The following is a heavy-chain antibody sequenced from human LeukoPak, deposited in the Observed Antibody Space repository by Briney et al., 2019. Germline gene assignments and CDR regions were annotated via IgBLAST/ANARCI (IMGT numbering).Heavy chain of an antibody. CDR3: ARVYYDILTGYSIVDY. Sequence: PSETLSLTRTVSGGSISSYYWSWIRQPPGKGLEWIGYIYTSGSTNYNPSLKSRVTISVDTSKNQFSLKLGSVTAADTAVYYCARVYYDILTGYSIVDYWGQGTLVTVSS. CDR1: GGSISSYY. J-gene: IGHJ4*02. CDR2: IYTSGST. V-gene: IGHV4-4*09. D-gene: IGHD3-9*01.